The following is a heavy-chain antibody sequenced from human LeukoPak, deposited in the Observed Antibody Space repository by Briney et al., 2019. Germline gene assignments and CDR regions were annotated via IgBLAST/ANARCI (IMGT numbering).Heavy chain of an antibody. V-gene: IGHV3-21*01. CDR3: ARDRLDSQASFDY. CDR1: GFTFSSYG. D-gene: IGHD3/OR15-3a*01. J-gene: IGHJ4*02. Sequence: GGSLRLSCAASGFTFSSYGMHWVRQAPGKGLEWVSSISSSSSYIYYADSVKGRFTISRDNAKNSLYLQMNSLRAEDTAVYYCARDRLDSQASFDYWGQGTLVTVSS. CDR2: ISSSSSYI.